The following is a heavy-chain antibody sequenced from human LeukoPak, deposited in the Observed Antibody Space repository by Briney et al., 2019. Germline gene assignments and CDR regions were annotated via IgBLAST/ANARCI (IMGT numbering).Heavy chain of an antibody. CDR2: ISAYNGNT. J-gene: IGHJ4*02. D-gene: IGHD3-3*01. CDR1: GYTFTSYG. CDR3: ARMTGGDFWSGYLGYYFDY. V-gene: IGHV1-18*01. Sequence: ASVKVSCKASGYTFTSYGISWVRQAPGQGLEWMGWISAYNGNTNYARKLQGRVTMTTDTSTSTAYMELRSLRSDDTAAYYCARMTGGDFWSGYLGYYFDYWGQGTLVTVSS.